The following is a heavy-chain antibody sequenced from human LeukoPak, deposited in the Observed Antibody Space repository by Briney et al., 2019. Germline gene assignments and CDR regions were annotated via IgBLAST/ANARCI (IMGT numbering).Heavy chain of an antibody. V-gene: IGHV3-48*02. CDR3: ARARSSDWVIDS. CDR2: ISSSGSGT. D-gene: IGHD6-19*01. J-gene: IGHJ4*02. CDR1: GLTFSSYS. Sequence: QPGGSPRLSCAASGLTFSSYSMNWVRQAPGKGLEWISYISSSGSGTYYADSVKGRFTISRDNAKNSLYLQMNSLRDDDTAVYFCARARSSDWVIDSWGQGTLVTVSS.